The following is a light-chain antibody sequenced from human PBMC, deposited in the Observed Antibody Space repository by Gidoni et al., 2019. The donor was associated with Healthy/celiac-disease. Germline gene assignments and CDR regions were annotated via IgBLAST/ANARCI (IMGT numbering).Light chain of an antibody. Sequence: DIQMTQSPSTLAASVGDRVTITCRASKSISSWLAWYQQKPGKAPKRLIYKASSLESGVPSRFSGRGSGTEFTLTISSLQPDDFATYYCQQYNRYSWTFGQGTKVEIK. CDR3: QQYNRYSWT. V-gene: IGKV1-5*03. CDR1: KSISSW. J-gene: IGKJ1*01. CDR2: KAS.